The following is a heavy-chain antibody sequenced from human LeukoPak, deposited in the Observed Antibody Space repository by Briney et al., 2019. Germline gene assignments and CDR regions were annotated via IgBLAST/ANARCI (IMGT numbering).Heavy chain of an antibody. CDR1: GYTFTGYY. CDR2: IIPIFGTA. Sequence: SLKVFCNASGYTFTGYYIYWVRQAPGQGLEWMGGIIPIFGTANYAQKFQGRVTITTDESTSTAYMELSSLRSEDTAVYYCARQPGGWYKNWFDPWGQGPRSPSPQ. V-gene: IGHV1-69*05. D-gene: IGHD6-19*01. J-gene: IGHJ5*02. CDR3: ARQPGGWYKNWFDP.